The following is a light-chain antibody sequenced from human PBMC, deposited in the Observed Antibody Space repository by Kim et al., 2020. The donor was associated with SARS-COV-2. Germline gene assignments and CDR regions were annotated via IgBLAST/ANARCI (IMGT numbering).Light chain of an antibody. CDR2: QDK. Sequence: SYELTQPPSVSVSAGQTVSITCSGHELGDKYTCWHQQRAGQSPVLVLYQDKKRPPGIPDRFSGSSSGNTATLPITGTQAVDEAEYFCQAWDSTTTVVFGGGTQWTVL. V-gene: IGLV3-1*01. J-gene: IGLJ2*01. CDR3: QAWDSTTTVV. CDR1: ELGDKY.